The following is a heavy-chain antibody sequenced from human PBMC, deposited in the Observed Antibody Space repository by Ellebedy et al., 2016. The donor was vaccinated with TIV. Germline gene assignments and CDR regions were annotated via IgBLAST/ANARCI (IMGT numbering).Heavy chain of an antibody. J-gene: IGHJ6*02. D-gene: IGHD2-2*01. V-gene: IGHV3-48*01. CDR3: ARRYCSSTSCLMDV. CDR1: GFTFSSYN. CDR2: ISSSSTTI. Sequence: GESLKISCAASGFTFSSYNMNWVRQAPGKGLEWVSYISSSSTTIYYADSVKGRFIISRDNAKNSLYLQMNSLRAEDTAVYYCARRYCSSTSCLMDVWGQGTTVTVSS.